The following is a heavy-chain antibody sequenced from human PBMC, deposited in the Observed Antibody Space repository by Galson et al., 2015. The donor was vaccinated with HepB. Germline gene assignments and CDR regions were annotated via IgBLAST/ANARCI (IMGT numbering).Heavy chain of an antibody. V-gene: IGHV3-30*02. J-gene: IGHJ4*02. CDR1: GFTFSSYG. Sequence: SLRLSCAASGFTFSSYGMHWVRQAPGKGLEWVAFIRYDGSNKYYADSVKGRFTISRDNSKNTLYLQMNSLRAEDTAVYYCAKGSIVVVPAAMALPLDYWGQGTLVTVSS. CDR2: IRYDGSNK. D-gene: IGHD2-2*01. CDR3: AKGSIVVVPAAMALPLDY.